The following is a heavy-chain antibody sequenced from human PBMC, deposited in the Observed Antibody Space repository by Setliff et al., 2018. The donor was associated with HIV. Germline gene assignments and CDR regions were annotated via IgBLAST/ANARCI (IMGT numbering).Heavy chain of an antibody. V-gene: IGHV4-38-2*02. J-gene: IGHJ4*02. D-gene: IGHD4-17*01. CDR3: AKGAGFYGDYTFDH. Sequence: SETLSLTCTISGYSINSGFSRAWIRQPPGQGPQWIGSIYQSGSIYYNPSLQSRVTISMVASRNQFSLKVTSVTAADTAVYYCAKGAGFYGDYTFDHWGQGRQVTVSS. CDR2: IYQSGSI. CDR1: GYSINSGFS.